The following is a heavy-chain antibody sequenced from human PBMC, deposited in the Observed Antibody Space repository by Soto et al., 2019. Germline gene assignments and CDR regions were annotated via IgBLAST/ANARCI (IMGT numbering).Heavy chain of an antibody. CDR2: FDPEDGET. J-gene: IGHJ6*02. Sequence: ASVKVSCKVSGYTLTELSMHWVRQAPGKGLEWMGGFDPEDGETIYAQKFQGRVTMTEDTSTDTVYMELSSLRSEDTAVYYCATWMDIVVVPAARNGMDVWGQGTTVTVSS. V-gene: IGHV1-24*01. CDR1: GYTLTELS. CDR3: ATWMDIVVVPAARNGMDV. D-gene: IGHD2-2*03.